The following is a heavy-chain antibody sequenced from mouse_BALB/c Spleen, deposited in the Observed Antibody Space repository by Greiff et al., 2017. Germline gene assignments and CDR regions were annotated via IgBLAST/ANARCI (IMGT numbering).Heavy chain of an antibody. CDR3: AKRGYYGYMDY. V-gene: IGHV2-3*01. Sequence: VTLMASGPGLVAPSQSLSITCTVSGFSFTRYGVSWVRQPPGKGLELLGVIWGDGCTNYHSALISRLSISKDNSKSQVFLKLNSLQTDDTATYYCAKRGYYGYMDYWGQGTTRTVAA. J-gene: IGHJ2*01. CDR1: GFSFTRYG. CDR2: IWGDGCT. D-gene: IGHD1-1*01.